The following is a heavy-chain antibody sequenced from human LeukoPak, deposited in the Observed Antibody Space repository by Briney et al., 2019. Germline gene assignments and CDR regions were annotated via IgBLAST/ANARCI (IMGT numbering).Heavy chain of an antibody. D-gene: IGHD2-21*02. CDR3: ARLVSSPVGMLTAIWNY. Sequence: PSEALSLTCAVSGGSFSGYYWSWIRQPPGKGLEWIGEINHSESNKYYPSLKSRITISVDTSKNQFSLKLSSLTAADTAVYYCARLVSSPVGMLTAIWNYGGWGTLVTVSA. CDR1: GGSFSGYY. CDR2: INHSESN. V-gene: IGHV4-34*01. J-gene: IGHJ4*02.